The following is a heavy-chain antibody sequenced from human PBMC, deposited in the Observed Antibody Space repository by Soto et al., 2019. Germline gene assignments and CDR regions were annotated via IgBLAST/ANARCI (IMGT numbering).Heavy chain of an antibody. Sequence: GASVKVSCKASGYTFTSYAMHWVRQAPGQRLEWMGWINAGNGNTKYSQKFQGRVTITRDTSASTAYMELSSLRSEDTAVYYCARDIGYGDYSGPFDYWGQGTLVTVSS. J-gene: IGHJ4*02. CDR1: GYTFTSYA. CDR3: ARDIGYGDYSGPFDY. CDR2: INAGNGNT. D-gene: IGHD4-17*01. V-gene: IGHV1-3*01.